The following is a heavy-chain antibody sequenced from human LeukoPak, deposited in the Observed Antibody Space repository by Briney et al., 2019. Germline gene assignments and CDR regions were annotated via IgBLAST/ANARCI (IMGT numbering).Heavy chain of an antibody. V-gene: IGHV1-2*04. Sequence: ASVKVSCKASGYTFTGHYMHWVRQAPGQGLEWMGWINPNSGGTNYAQKFQGWVTMTRDTSISTAYMELSRLRSDDTAVYYCARGFRGVRGVLGYWGQGTLVTVSS. CDR2: INPNSGGT. CDR1: GYTFTGHY. D-gene: IGHD3-10*01. CDR3: ARGFRGVRGVLGY. J-gene: IGHJ4*02.